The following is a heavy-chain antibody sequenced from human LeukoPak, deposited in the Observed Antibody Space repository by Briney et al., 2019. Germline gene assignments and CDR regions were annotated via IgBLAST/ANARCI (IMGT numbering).Heavy chain of an antibody. CDR2: IRYDGSNK. J-gene: IGHJ4*02. Sequence: GGSLRLSCAASGFTFSSYGMHWVRQAPGKGLEWVAFIRYDGSNKYYADSVKGRFTISRDNSKNTLYLQMNSLRAEDTAVYYCAKDGKYGSGSLDYCGQGTLVTVSS. CDR1: GFTFSSYG. D-gene: IGHD3-10*01. V-gene: IGHV3-30*02. CDR3: AKDGKYGSGSLDY.